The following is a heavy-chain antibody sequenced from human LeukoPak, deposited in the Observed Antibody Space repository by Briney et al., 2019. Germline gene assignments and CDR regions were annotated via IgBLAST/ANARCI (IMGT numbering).Heavy chain of an antibody. Sequence: ASVKVSCKASGYTFTSYEINWMRQATGQGPEWLGWMNPSSGKTGYAQKFQGRVTMTRNTSIVTAYMELSGLTSDDMAVYFCARAGRYCRGGSCYSDDHFDYWGQGTPVTVSS. CDR3: ARAGRYCRGGSCYSDDHFDY. D-gene: IGHD2-15*01. CDR2: MNPSSGKT. V-gene: IGHV1-8*01. J-gene: IGHJ4*02. CDR1: GYTFTSYE.